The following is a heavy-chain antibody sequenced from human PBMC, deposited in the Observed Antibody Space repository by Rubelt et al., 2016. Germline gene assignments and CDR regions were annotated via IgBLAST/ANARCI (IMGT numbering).Heavy chain of an antibody. CDR3: VRDGRVGVPYYFDY. J-gene: IGHJ4*02. Sequence: EVQLVESGGGLVQPGGSLRLSCAASGFTFSRYSLNWVRQAPGKGLEWVSYITSSGDNTYYAASVKGRFTISRDNAKNSVYLQVNGLGAEDTAMYDCVRDGRVGVPYYFDYWGQGTLVTVSS. CDR1: GFTFSRYS. D-gene: IGHD1-26*01. CDR2: ITSSGDNT. V-gene: IGHV3-48*04.